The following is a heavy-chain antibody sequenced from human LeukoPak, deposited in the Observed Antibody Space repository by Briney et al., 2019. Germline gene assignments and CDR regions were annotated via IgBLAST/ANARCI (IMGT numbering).Heavy chain of an antibody. J-gene: IGHJ4*02. CDR1: GGSISSYY. D-gene: IGHD3-22*01. V-gene: IGHV4-59*08. CDR3: ARNYDSSGYYPTYSDY. CDR2: IYYSGST. Sequence: PPETLSLTCTVSGGSISSYYWSWIRQPPGKGLEWIGYIYYSGSTNYNPSLKSRVTISVDTSKNQFSLKLSSVTAADTAVYYCARNYDSSGYYPTYSDYWGQGTLVTVSS.